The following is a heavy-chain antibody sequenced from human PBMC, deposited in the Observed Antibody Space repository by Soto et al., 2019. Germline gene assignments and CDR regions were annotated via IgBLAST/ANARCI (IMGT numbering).Heavy chain of an antibody. D-gene: IGHD3-10*01. Sequence: QITLKESGPPLVKPTQTLTLTCTFSGFSLITSGEGVAWIRQSPGKALEWLALIYWDGDKQYSPSLKSRLIVRKDTSRNQVVLTMPNMGPVDTATYYCARYYHGSGSYGDWGQGTLVTVS. CDR3: ARYYHGSGSYGD. J-gene: IGHJ4*02. CDR2: IYWDGDK. CDR1: GFSLITSGEG. V-gene: IGHV2-5*02.